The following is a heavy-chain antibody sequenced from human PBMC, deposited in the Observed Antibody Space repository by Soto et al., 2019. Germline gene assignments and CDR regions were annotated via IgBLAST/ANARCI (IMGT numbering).Heavy chain of an antibody. CDR1: GGSISSSSYY. D-gene: IGHD2-2*02. J-gene: IGHJ6*02. CDR3: ARQGDCSSTSCYIGPNMDV. V-gene: IGHV4-39*01. Sequence: QLQLQESGPGLVKPSETLSLTCTVSGGSISSSSYYWGWIRQPPGKGLEWIGSIYYSGSTYYNPSLKSRVTISVDTSKNQFSLKLSSVTAADTAVYYCARQGDCSSTSCYIGPNMDVWGQGTTVTVSS. CDR2: IYYSGST.